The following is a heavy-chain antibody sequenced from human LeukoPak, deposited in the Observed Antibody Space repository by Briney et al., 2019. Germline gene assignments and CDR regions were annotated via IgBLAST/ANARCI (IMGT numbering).Heavy chain of an antibody. CDR2: IYYGGST. CDR3: ARALGYCSGGSCTRGYNWFDP. Sequence: SETLSLSCTVSGGSISSSDYYWGWIRQPPGKGLEWIGSIYYGGSTYYNPSLKSRVTISVDTSMNQFSLKLSFVTTADTAVYYCARALGYCSGGSCTRGYNWFDPWGQGTLVTVPS. CDR1: GGSISSSDYY. J-gene: IGHJ5*02. V-gene: IGHV4-39*01. D-gene: IGHD2-15*01.